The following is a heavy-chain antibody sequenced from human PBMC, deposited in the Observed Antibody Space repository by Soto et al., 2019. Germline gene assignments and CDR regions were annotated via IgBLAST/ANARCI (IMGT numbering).Heavy chain of an antibody. V-gene: IGHV1-3*01. CDR3: ARARDLRFLEWSLFDY. Sequence: ASVKVSCKASGYTFTSYAMHWVRQAPGQRLEWMGWINAGNGNTKYSQKFQGRVTITRDTSASTAYMELSSLRSEDTAVYYCARARDLRFLEWSLFDYWGQGTLVTVSS. CDR1: GYTFTSYA. D-gene: IGHD3-3*01. CDR2: INAGNGNT. J-gene: IGHJ4*02.